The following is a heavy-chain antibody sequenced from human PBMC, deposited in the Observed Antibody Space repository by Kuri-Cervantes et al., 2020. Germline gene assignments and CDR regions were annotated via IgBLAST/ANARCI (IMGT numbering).Heavy chain of an antibody. CDR1: GFTFSSYA. V-gene: IGHV3-23*01. D-gene: IGHD4-17*01. J-gene: IGHJ6*03. CDR3: AKGPSTVTTSYVYYYYYYYMDV. CDR2: ISGSGGST. Sequence: GGSLRLSCAASGFTFSSYAMSWVRQAPGKGLEWVSAISGSGGSTYYADSVKGRFTISRDNSKNTLYLQMNSLRAEDTAVYYCAKGPSTVTTSYVYYYYYYYMDVWGKGTTVTDSS.